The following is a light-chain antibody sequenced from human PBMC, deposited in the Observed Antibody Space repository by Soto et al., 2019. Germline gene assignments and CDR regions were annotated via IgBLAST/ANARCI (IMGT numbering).Light chain of an antibody. CDR1: SSDVGGYNY. Sequence: QSALTQPASVSGSPGQSITISCTGTSSDVGGYNYVSWYQQHPGKAPKLMIYDVSNRPSGVSNRFSGSKSGNTASLTISGLQAEDEADYYCSSYTSSSPTGVVFGGGTKVTVL. J-gene: IGLJ2*01. CDR3: SSYTSSSPTGVV. CDR2: DVS. V-gene: IGLV2-14*01.